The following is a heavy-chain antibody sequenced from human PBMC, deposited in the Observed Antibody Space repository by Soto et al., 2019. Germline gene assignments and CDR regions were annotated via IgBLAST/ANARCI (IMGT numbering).Heavy chain of an antibody. Sequence: QVQLVQSGAEVKKPGASVKVSCKASGYTFTSYGISWVRQAPGQGLEWMGWISADNGNTNYAQKLQGRVTMTTDTSTSTAYMELRSLKSDDTAVYYCARDVDTSGYYGTTFDYWGQGTLVTVSS. V-gene: IGHV1-18*01. CDR2: ISADNGNT. CDR3: ARDVDTSGYYGTTFDY. CDR1: GYTFTSYG. D-gene: IGHD3-22*01. J-gene: IGHJ4*02.